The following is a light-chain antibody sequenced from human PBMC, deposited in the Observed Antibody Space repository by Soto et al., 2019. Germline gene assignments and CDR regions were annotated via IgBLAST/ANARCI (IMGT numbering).Light chain of an antibody. J-gene: IGLJ1*01. Sequence: QSVLTQPPSVSGAPGHRVTISCAGSSSNIGANYAVHWYQQLPGTAPKLLIYDYNKRPSGVPDRFSGSKSGTSASLAITGLQAEDEADYYCQSYDRSLTGWVFGNGTKVTVL. CDR2: DYN. CDR3: QSYDRSLTGWV. V-gene: IGLV1-40*01. CDR1: SSNIGANYA.